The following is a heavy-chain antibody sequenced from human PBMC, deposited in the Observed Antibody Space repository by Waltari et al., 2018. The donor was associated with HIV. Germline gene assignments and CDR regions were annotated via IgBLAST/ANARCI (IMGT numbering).Heavy chain of an antibody. D-gene: IGHD1-1*01. J-gene: IGHJ5*02. CDR2: IRHDGRGD. V-gene: IGHV3-7*01. CDR3: ARLQPNGSFDP. Sequence: EVQLVESGGGLVQPGGSLRLSCAASGFTFRNYWMTWILQAPGKGLEWVANIRHDGRGDFHVDSVKGRFTISRDNAKSSLYLQMNSLRVDDTAMYYCARLQPNGSFDPWGQGTMVTVSS. CDR1: GFTFRNYW.